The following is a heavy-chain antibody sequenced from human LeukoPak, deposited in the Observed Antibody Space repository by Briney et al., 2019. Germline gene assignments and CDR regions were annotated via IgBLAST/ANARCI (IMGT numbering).Heavy chain of an antibody. CDR3: ARDRYSSGWYNYDFDY. Sequence: VASVKVSCKASGYTFTTYEIHWVRQATGQGLEWMGWMNPNSGNTGYVQNFQGRVTITRTTSINTAYMELSSLRSEDTAVYYCARDRYSSGWYNYDFDYWGQGTLVTVSS. D-gene: IGHD6-19*01. CDR1: GYTFTTYE. J-gene: IGHJ4*02. V-gene: IGHV1-8*03. CDR2: MNPNSGNT.